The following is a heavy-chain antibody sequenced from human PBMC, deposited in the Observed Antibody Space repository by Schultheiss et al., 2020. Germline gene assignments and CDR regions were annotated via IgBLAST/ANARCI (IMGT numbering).Heavy chain of an antibody. CDR2: ISGSGGST. Sequence: GGSLRLSCAASGFTFSSYAMSWVRQAPGKGLEWVSAISGSGGSTYYADSVKGRFTISRDNSKNTLYLQMNSLRAEDTAVYYCARGGHSNYYFDYWGQGTLVTVSS. CDR3: ARGGHSNYYFDY. CDR1: GFTFSSYA. J-gene: IGHJ4*02. D-gene: IGHD4-11*01. V-gene: IGHV3-23*01.